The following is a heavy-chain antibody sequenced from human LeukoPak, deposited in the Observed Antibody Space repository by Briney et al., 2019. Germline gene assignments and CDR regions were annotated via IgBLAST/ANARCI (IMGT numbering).Heavy chain of an antibody. CDR3: ARLGGYSGYATH. CDR2: IHYSGTT. CDR1: GGSISTYY. D-gene: IGHD5-12*01. J-gene: IGHJ4*02. V-gene: IGHV4-59*08. Sequence: PSETLSLTCTVSGGSISTYYWSWIRQPPGKGLEWIGYIHYSGTTNYNPSLKSRVTISLDTSKNQFSLNLSSVTAADTAVYYCARLGGYSGYATHWGQGTLVTVSS.